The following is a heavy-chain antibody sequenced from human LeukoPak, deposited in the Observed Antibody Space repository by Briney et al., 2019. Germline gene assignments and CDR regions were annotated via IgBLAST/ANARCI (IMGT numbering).Heavy chain of an antibody. CDR2: IYYSGST. D-gene: IGHD5-12*01. CDR1: GGSISSYY. J-gene: IGHJ4*02. V-gene: IGHV4-59*08. Sequence: SETLSLTCTVSGGSISSYYWSWIRQPPGKGLEWIGYIYYSGSTNYNPSLKSRVTISVDTSKNQFSLKLSSVTAADTAVYYCARHERGYAYYFDYWGQGTLVTVPS. CDR3: ARHERGYAYYFDY.